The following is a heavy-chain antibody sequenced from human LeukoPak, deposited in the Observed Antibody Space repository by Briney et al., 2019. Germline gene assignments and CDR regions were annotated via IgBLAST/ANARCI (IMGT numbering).Heavy chain of an antibody. CDR2: ISAYNGNT. CDR3: ARTMMVRGVTTPHSFDY. Sequence: ASVKVSCKASGYTFTSYGISWVRQAPGQGLEWMGWISAYNGNTNYAQKLKGRVTMTTDTSTSTAYMELRSLRSDDTAVYYCARTMMVRGVTTPHSFDYWGQGTLVTVSS. CDR1: GYTFTSYG. J-gene: IGHJ4*02. D-gene: IGHD3-10*01. V-gene: IGHV1-18*01.